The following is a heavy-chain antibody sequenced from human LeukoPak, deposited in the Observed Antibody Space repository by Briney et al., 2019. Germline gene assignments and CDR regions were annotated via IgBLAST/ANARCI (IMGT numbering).Heavy chain of an antibody. V-gene: IGHV3-20*04. CDR1: GFTFDDYG. CDR2: ITWNGGST. CDR3: AKSYTTGWFYYFDY. J-gene: IGHJ4*02. Sequence: GGSLRLSCAASGFTFDDYGMSWVRQAPGKGLEWVSGITWNGGSTGYVDSVKGRFTISRDNSKNTLYLQMISLRAEDTAVYYCAKSYTTGWFYYFDYWGQGTLVTVSS. D-gene: IGHD6-19*01.